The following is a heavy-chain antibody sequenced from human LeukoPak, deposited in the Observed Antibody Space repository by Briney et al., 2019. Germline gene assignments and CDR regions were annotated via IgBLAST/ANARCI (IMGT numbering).Heavy chain of an antibody. CDR1: GGSISSYY. D-gene: IGHD3-22*01. CDR2: IYYSGST. V-gene: IGHV4-59*08. Sequence: PSETLSLTCTVSGGSISSYYWSWIRQPPGKGPEWIGYIYYSGSTNYNPSLKSRVTISVDTSKNQFSLKLSSVTAADTAVYYCARRGSNDSSGFSGLGIDYWGQGTLVTVSS. CDR3: ARRGSNDSSGFSGLGIDY. J-gene: IGHJ4*02.